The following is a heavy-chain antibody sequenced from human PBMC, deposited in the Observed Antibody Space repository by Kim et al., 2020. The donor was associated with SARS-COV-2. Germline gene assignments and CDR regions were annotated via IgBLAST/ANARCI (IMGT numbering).Heavy chain of an antibody. J-gene: IGHJ6*02. D-gene: IGHD6-13*01. V-gene: IGHV3-33*01. CDR2: IWYDGSNK. Sequence: GGSLRLSCAASGFTFSSYGMHWVRQAPGKGLEWVAVIWYDGSNKYYADSVKGRFTISRDNSKNTLYLQMNSLRAEDTAVDYCARDLEAAAAVYDYEKDYYYGMDVWGQGTTVTVSS. CDR3: ARDLEAAAAVYDYEKDYYYGMDV. CDR1: GFTFSSYG.